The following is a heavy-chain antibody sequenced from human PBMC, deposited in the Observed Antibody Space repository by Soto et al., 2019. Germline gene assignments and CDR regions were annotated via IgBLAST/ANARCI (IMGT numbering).Heavy chain of an antibody. CDR2: ISYDGSNK. J-gene: IGHJ4*02. CDR1: GFTFSSYG. Sequence: VQLLESGGGLVQPGESLRLSCAASGFTFSSYGMHWVRQAPGKGLEWVAVISYDGSNKYYADSVKGRFTISRDNSKNTLYLQMNSLRAEDTAVYYCTKGDFDYWGQGTLVTVSS. CDR3: TKGDFDY. V-gene: IGHV3-30*18.